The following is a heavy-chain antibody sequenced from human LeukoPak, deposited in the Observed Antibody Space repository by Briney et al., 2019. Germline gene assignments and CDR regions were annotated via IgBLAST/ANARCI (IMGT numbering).Heavy chain of an antibody. V-gene: IGHV4-59*08. J-gene: IGHJ4*02. Sequence: SETLSLTCTVSGGSISSYYWSWIRQPPGKGLEWIGYIYYSGSTNYNPSLKSRVTISVDTSKNQFSLKLSSVTAADTAVYYCASLAGILTGYYTDYWGQGTLVTVSS. CDR1: GGSISSYY. CDR3: ASLAGILTGYYTDY. CDR2: IYYSGST. D-gene: IGHD3-9*01.